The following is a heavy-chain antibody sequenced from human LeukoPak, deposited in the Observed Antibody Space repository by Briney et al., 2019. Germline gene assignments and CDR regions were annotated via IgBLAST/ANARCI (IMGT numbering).Heavy chain of an antibody. D-gene: IGHD3-10*01. CDR1: GYTFTSYY. J-gene: IGHJ3*02. V-gene: IGHV1-46*03. Sequence: GASVKVSCKASGYTFTSYYMHWVRQAPGQGLEWMGMINPSGGSTSYAQKFQGRVTMTRDTSTSTVYIELSSLRSEDTAVYYCARDGLYGSGSDDAFDIWGQGTMVTVSS. CDR3: ARDGLYGSGSDDAFDI. CDR2: INPSGGST.